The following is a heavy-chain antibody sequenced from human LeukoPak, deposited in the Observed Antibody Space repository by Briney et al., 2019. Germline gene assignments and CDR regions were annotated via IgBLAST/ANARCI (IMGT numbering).Heavy chain of an antibody. V-gene: IGHV3-20*04. Sequence: PGGSLRLSCSASGFTFDDYGMNWVRQAPGKGLEWVSGINWNGGSTGYADSVKGRFTISRDNAKNSLYLQMNSLRAEDTALYYCARASLGLGSYLYYYYYYMDVWGKGTTVTVSS. CDR3: ARASLGLGSYLYYYYYYMDV. CDR2: INWNGGST. CDR1: GFTFDDYG. D-gene: IGHD3-10*01. J-gene: IGHJ6*03.